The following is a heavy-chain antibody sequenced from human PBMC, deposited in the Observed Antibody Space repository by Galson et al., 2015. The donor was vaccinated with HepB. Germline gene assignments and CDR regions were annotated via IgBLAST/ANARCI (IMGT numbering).Heavy chain of an antibody. J-gene: IGHJ1*01. Sequence: SLRLSCAASGFPFYYAWMSWVRQSPGKGLEWVGLIKSKPGGETKAYAAHVKGRFTISRDDSRNTLYLQMNGLKTEDTAVYFCAWDGGRPDGPLYFQHWGQGTLVTVSS. D-gene: IGHD4-23*01. CDR1: GFPFYYAW. CDR3: AWDGGRPDGPLYFQH. V-gene: IGHV3-15*01. CDR2: IKSKPGGETK.